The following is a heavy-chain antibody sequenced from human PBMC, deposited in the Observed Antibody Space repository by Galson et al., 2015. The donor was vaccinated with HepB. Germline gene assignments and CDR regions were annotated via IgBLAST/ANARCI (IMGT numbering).Heavy chain of an antibody. V-gene: IGHV5-51*01. CDR2: IYPDDSYT. Sequence: QSGAEVKKPGESLKISCKASGYTFTNYWIAWVRQVAGKGLEWMGVIYPDDSYTRYSPSFQGQVTISVDKAITTAYLQWSSLKASDTAMYFCAKYGRVEQLVLGPDYWGQGTLVTVSP. CDR3: AKYGRVEQLVLGPDY. D-gene: IGHD6-13*01. J-gene: IGHJ4*02. CDR1: GYTFTNYW.